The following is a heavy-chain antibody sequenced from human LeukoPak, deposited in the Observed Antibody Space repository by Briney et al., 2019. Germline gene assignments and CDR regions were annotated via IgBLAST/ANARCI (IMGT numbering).Heavy chain of an antibody. CDR2: INHSGST. J-gene: IGHJ4*02. CDR3: ARGRGVVVPAAIL. Sequence: SETLSLTCAVYGGSFSGYYWSWIRQPPGKGLEWIGEINHSGSTNYNPSLKSRVTISVDTSKNQFSLKLSSVTAADTAVYYCARGRGVVVPAAILWGQGTLVTVSS. V-gene: IGHV4-34*01. D-gene: IGHD2-2*01. CDR1: GGSFSGYY.